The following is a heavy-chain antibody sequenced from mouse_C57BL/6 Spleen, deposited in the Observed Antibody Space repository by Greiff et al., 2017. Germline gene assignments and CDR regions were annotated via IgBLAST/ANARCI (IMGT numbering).Heavy chain of an antibody. D-gene: IGHD2-12*01. Sequence: EVKLVESGGGLVQPKGSLKLSCAASGFSFNTYAMNWVRQAPGKGLEWVARIRSKSNNYATYYADSVKDRFTISRDDSESMLYLQMNNLKTEDTAMYYCVNSYYYAMDYWGQGTSVTVSS. J-gene: IGHJ4*01. CDR1: GFSFNTYA. CDR3: VNSYYYAMDY. CDR2: IRSKSNNYAT. V-gene: IGHV10-1*01.